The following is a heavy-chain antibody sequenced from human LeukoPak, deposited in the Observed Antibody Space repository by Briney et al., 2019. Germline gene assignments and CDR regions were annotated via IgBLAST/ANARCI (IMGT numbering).Heavy chain of an antibody. V-gene: IGHV3-23*01. CDR2: ISGSGGST. J-gene: IGHJ4*02. Sequence: GGSLRLSCAASGFTFSSYAMSWVRQAPGKGLEWVSAISGSGGSTYYADSVKGRFTISRDNSKNTLYLQMNSQRAEDTAVYYCAKDNDILTGRDYWGQGTLVTVSS. CDR1: GFTFSSYA. CDR3: AKDNDILTGRDY. D-gene: IGHD3-9*01.